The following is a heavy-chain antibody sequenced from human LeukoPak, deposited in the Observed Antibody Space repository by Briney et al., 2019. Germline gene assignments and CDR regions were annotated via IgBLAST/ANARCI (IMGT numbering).Heavy chain of an antibody. Sequence: PGGSLRLSCAASGFTFSSYWMHWVRQAPGKGRVWVSRINSDGSSTSYADSVKGRFTISRDNSKNTLYLQMNSMRAEDTAVYYCAKDWGYTTMVSYYFDYWGQGALVTVSS. D-gene: IGHD5-18*01. J-gene: IGHJ4*02. CDR3: AKDWGYTTMVSYYFDY. CDR2: INSDGSST. CDR1: GFTFSSYW. V-gene: IGHV3-74*01.